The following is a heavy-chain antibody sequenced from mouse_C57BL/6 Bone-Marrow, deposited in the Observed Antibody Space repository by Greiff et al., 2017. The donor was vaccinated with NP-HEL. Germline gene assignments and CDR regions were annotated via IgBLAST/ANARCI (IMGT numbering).Heavy chain of an antibody. D-gene: IGHD1-1*01. CDR1: GFTFSSYA. V-gene: IGHV5-4*01. CDR2: ISDGGSYT. Sequence: EVMLVESGGGLVKPGGSLKLSCEASGFTFSSYAMSWVRQTPEKRLEWVATISDGGSYTYYPDNVKGRFTISRDNAKNNLYLQMSHLKSEDTAMYYCARDPLLLRFDYWGQGTTLTVSS. CDR3: ARDPLLLRFDY. J-gene: IGHJ2*01.